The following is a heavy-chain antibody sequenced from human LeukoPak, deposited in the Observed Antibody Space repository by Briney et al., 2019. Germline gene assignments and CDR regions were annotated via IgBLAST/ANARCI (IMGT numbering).Heavy chain of an antibody. D-gene: IGHD3-10*01. Sequence: SETLSLTCNVSGGPISSYHWNCIRQPPGKGLEWIGYVYYTGSTNYNPSLKSRVTISVDTSKIQFSLKLNSVTAADTAVYFCAGGFTVRGGAFDIWGQGTMVTVSS. V-gene: IGHV4-59*01. J-gene: IGHJ3*02. CDR3: AGGFTVRGGAFDI. CDR2: VYYTGST. CDR1: GGPISSYH.